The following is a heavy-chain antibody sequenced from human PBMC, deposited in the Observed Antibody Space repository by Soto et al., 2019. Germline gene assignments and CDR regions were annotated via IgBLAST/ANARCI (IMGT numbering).Heavy chain of an antibody. CDR2: IYWDDDK. CDR3: VHLLTGGRFDS. Sequence: QITLKESGPSLVKPTETLTLTCTFSGFSLSSSGVGVAWIRQPPGKPLEWLALIYWDDDKYTSPSLKSRLTITKDTSKNQVGLRMTNMDPGDTATYFCVHLLTGGRFDSGGQGTLVTVSS. V-gene: IGHV2-5*02. J-gene: IGHJ4*02. D-gene: IGHD3-16*01. CDR1: GFSLSSSGVG.